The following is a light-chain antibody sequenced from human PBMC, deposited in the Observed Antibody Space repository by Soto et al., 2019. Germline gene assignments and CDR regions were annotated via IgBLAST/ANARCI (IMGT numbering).Light chain of an antibody. CDR3: SSYRSSSTVV. CDR2: DDS. V-gene: IGLV2-14*03. J-gene: IGLJ1*01. CDR1: STDGGACNF. Sequence: QSALTQPASVSGSPGQSITISCTGTSTDGGACNFVSWYQQPPGKVPKLMIFDDSSRPSGVSDRFSGSKSGNTASLTIAGLQDEDEGDYCCSSYRSSSTVVFGSGTKLTVL.